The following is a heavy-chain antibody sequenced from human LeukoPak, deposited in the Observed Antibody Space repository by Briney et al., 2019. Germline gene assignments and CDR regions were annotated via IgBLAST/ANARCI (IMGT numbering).Heavy chain of an antibody. D-gene: IGHD5-24*01. CDR1: GFTFSSYA. J-gene: IGHJ5*02. V-gene: IGHV3-23*01. Sequence: PGGSLSLSCTASGFTFSSYAIRWVRQAPGKGLEWVSTISGSGGGTYYADSVKGRFTISRDNSKNTLYLQMNSLRAEDTAVYYCAKDLLGHGYNRHPWGQGTLVTVSS. CDR3: AKDLLGHGYNRHP. CDR2: ISGSGGGT.